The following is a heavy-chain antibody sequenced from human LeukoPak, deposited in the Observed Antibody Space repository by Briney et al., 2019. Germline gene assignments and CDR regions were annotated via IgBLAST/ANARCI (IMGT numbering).Heavy chain of an antibody. CDR2: ISSSSSYT. Sequence: GGSLRLSCAASGFTFSDYYMSWIRQAPGKGLEWVSYISSSSSYTNYADSVKGRFIISRDNAKNSLYLQMNSLRAEDTAVYYCARDYWYSSSWYQGFYYYYGMDVWGQGTTVTVSS. V-gene: IGHV3-11*06. D-gene: IGHD6-13*01. J-gene: IGHJ6*02. CDR1: GFTFSDYY. CDR3: ARDYWYSSSWYQGFYYYYGMDV.